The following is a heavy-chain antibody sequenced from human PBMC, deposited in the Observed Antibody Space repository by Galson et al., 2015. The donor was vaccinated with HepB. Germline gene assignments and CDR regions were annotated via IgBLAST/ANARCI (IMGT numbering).Heavy chain of an antibody. Sequence: SETLSLTCTVSGGSVRSGSNYWSWIRQPPGKGLEWIGCMYYSGSTNYNPSLKGRVTISVDTAKNQFSLKLTSVTAADTAVYYCARGVAVWGQGTTVTVSS. V-gene: IGHV4-61*01. D-gene: IGHD2-15*01. CDR1: GGSVRSGSNY. CDR2: MYYSGST. J-gene: IGHJ6*02. CDR3: ARGVAV.